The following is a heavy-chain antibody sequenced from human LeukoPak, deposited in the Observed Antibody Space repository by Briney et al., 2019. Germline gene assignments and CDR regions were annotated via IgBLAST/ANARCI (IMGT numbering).Heavy chain of an antibody. D-gene: IGHD3-10*01. V-gene: IGHV1-8*03. CDR2: MNPNTGKT. Sequence: ASVKVSCKASGYTFTSYDIHWVRQATGQGLEWMGWMNPNTGKTGYAQIFQGRVTVTRNTAISTVYMELSSLRSEDTTVYYCARGRGVRRVVAIEELGRYMGVWGSGTTVTVSS. CDR1: GYTFTSYD. CDR3: ARGRGVRRVVAIEELGRYMGV. J-gene: IGHJ6*03.